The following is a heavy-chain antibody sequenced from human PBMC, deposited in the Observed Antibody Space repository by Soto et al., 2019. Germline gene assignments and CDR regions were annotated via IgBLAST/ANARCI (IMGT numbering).Heavy chain of an antibody. D-gene: IGHD6-13*01. CDR3: RRSSRYSTDV. CDR1: SAPVSSSTYT. J-gene: IGHJ6*02. Sequence: SETLSLTCTVSSAPVSSSTYTWGWIRQPPGKGLEWIGSIYYSGSTYYNPSLNSRVTVSVDTSKKQFSLKVTSVTAADTAVYYCRRSSRYSTDVWGQGTTVTVSS. V-gene: IGHV4-39*01. CDR2: IYYSGST.